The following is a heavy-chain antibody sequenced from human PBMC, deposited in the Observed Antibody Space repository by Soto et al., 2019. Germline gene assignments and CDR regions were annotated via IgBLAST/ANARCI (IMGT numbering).Heavy chain of an antibody. CDR3: ARGGYDWDS. CDR1: GGSISGYY. V-gene: IGHV4-59*01. CDR2: FYYSGST. J-gene: IGHJ4*02. D-gene: IGHD3-16*01. Sequence: QVQLQESGPGLVKPSETLSLTCTVSGGSISGYYWSWIWQPPGKSLEWIGYFYYSGSTNYNPSLKSRVTISVDTSKNQFSLRLTSVTAADTAVYYCARGGYDWDSWGQGTLVTVSS.